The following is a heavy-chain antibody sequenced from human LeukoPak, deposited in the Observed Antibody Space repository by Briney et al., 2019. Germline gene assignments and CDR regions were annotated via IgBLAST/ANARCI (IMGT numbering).Heavy chain of an antibody. CDR3: AKGRALEVVAAFNY. CDR2: MSGSGGST. CDR1: GFTVSSYA. Sequence: PGGSLRLSCAASGFTVSSYAMSWVRQAPGKGLEWGSAMSGSGGSTYYADSLKGRFTISRDNSKNTLYLRMNSLRADDTAIYYCAKGRALEVVAAFNYWGQGTVVTASS. V-gene: IGHV3-23*01. J-gene: IGHJ4*02. D-gene: IGHD2-15*01.